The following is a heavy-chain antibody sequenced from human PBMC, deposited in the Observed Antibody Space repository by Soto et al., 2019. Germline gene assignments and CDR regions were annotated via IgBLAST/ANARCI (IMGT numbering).Heavy chain of an antibody. D-gene: IGHD2-21*02. CDR3: ARDGMTTGDT. CDR2: VFSSVSA. J-gene: IGHJ4*02. V-gene: IGHV4-4*07. Sequence: SETLSLTCIVSGVSVRSYTWSWVRQPANKGLEWIGRVFSSVSATYNPSLKSRVSISMDTPENRISLKLDSVTAAGAGVYFCARDGMTTGDTWGPGTLVTVSS. CDR1: GVSVRSYT.